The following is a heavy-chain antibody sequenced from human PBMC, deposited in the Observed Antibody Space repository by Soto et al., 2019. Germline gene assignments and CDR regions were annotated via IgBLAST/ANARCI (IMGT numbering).Heavy chain of an antibody. J-gene: IGHJ6*02. CDR2: ISAYNGNT. D-gene: IGHD3-10*01. V-gene: IGHV1-18*01. CDR3: AILPGGLWFGDLHYYGMDV. Sequence: GASVKVSCKASGGTFTSYGISWVRQAPGQGLEWMGWISAYNGNTNYAQKLQGRVTMTTDTSTSTAYMELRSLRSDDTAVYYCAILPGGLWFGDLHYYGMDVWGQGTTVTVSS. CDR1: GGTFTSYG.